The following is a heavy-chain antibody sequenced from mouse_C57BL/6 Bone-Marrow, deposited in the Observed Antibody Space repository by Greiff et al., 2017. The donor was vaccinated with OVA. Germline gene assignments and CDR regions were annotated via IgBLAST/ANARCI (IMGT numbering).Heavy chain of an antibody. CDR2: IDPENGDT. CDR1: GFNIKDDY. Sequence: VQLQQSGAELVRPGASVKLSCTASGFNIKDDYMHWVKQRPEQGLAWIGWIDPENGDTEYASKFQGKATITADTSSNTAYLQLSSLTSEDTAVYYCTTTLDGYYGFAYWGQGTLVTVSA. CDR3: TTTLDGYYGFAY. V-gene: IGHV14-4*01. J-gene: IGHJ3*01. D-gene: IGHD2-3*01.